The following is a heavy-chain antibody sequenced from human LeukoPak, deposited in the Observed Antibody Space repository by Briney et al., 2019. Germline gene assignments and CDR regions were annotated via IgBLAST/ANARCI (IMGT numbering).Heavy chain of an antibody. D-gene: IGHD6-19*01. Sequence: PSETLSLTCTVSGGSISSYYWSWIRQPPGKGLEWIGYIYYSGRTNYDPSLKSRVTISVDTSKNQFSLKLTSVTAADTAVYYCARHVEQWLTPFDYWGQGTLVTVSS. CDR1: GGSISSYY. V-gene: IGHV4-59*08. J-gene: IGHJ4*02. CDR3: ARHVEQWLTPFDY. CDR2: IYYSGRT.